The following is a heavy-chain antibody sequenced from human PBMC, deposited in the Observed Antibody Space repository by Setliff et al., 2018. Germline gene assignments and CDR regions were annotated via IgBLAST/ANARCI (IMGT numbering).Heavy chain of an antibody. D-gene: IGHD3-22*01. J-gene: IGHJ3*01. CDR1: GESFSNNY. Sequence: SETLSLTCSVYGESFSNNYWSWIRQAPGKGLEWIGSIYHSGSTYFNPSLKSRVTISVDASKNQFALKLTSATAADTAVYYCARDPHYDPTYSLPGHAFDFWGQGIMVTVSS. CDR2: IYHSGST. V-gene: IGHV4-38-2*02. CDR3: ARDPHYDPTYSLPGHAFDF.